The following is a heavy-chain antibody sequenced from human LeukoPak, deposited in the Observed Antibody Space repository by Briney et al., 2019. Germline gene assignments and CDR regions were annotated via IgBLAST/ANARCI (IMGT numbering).Heavy chain of an antibody. CDR1: GDSISSGSYY. Sequence: SETLSLTCTVSGDSISSGSYYWSWIRQPAGKGLEWIGHIYTSGSTNCNPSLKSRVTISVDTSKNQFSLKVNSVTAADTAVYYCARARIAVAGTFDYWGQGTLVTVSS. J-gene: IGHJ4*02. CDR2: IYTSGST. V-gene: IGHV4-61*09. CDR3: ARARIAVAGTFDY. D-gene: IGHD6-19*01.